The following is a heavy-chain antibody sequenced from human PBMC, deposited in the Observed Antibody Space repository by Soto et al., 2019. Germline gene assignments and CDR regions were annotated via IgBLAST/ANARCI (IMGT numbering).Heavy chain of an antibody. D-gene: IGHD3-10*01. V-gene: IGHV1-8*03. CDR3: ASCPQNCITSSPCCLFFDY. Sequence: GASVEVSCKTSGYTFTEYDINWVRQAPEQGPEYMGWVSPENKNAGYAPQFQGRVTLTRDTSASTAYMELSSLRSEDTAVYYCASCPQNCITSSPCCLFFDYWGQGTLVSVSS. CDR1: GYTFTEYD. J-gene: IGHJ4*02. CDR2: VSPENKNA.